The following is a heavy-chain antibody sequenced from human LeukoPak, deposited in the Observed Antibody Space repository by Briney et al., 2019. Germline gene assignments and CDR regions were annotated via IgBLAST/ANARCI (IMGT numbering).Heavy chain of an antibody. CDR1: RFTFSSYA. V-gene: IGHV3-30*03. D-gene: IGHD3-16*02. Sequence: GGSLRLSCAASRFTFSSYAMSWVRQAPGKGLEWVAVISYDGSNKYYADSVKGRFTISRDNSKNTLYLQMNSLRAEDTAVYYCARCFGELSYLGYYYYYMDVWGKGTTVTISS. J-gene: IGHJ6*03. CDR3: ARCFGELSYLGYYYYYMDV. CDR2: ISYDGSNK.